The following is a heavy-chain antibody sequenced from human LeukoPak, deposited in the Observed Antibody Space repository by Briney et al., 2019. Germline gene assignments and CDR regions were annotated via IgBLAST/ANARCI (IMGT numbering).Heavy chain of an antibody. CDR3: ATFSTVLGFDQ. CDR2: ISSGSTYI. CDR1: GFTFSSHS. D-gene: IGHD2/OR15-2a*01. J-gene: IGHJ4*02. Sequence: GGSLGLSCAASGFTFSSHSMNWVRQAPGKGLEWVSSISSGSTYIYYADSLKGRFTISRDNAKNSLYLQMNSLRADDTAVYYCATFSTVLGFDQWGQGTLVTVSS. V-gene: IGHV3-21*01.